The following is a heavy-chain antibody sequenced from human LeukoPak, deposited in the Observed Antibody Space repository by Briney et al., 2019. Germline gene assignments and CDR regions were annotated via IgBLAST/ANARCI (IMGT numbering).Heavy chain of an antibody. J-gene: IGHJ4*02. CDR2: IYTSGST. D-gene: IGHD5-24*01. Sequence: ASETLSLTCTVSGGSISSYYWSWIRQPAGKGLEWIGRIYTSGSTNYNPSLKSRVTMSVVTSKNQFSLKLSSVTAADTAVYYCARDRRGRNGYNYYYDYWGQGTLVTVSS. CDR1: GGSISSYY. V-gene: IGHV4-4*07. CDR3: ARDRRGRNGYNYYYDY.